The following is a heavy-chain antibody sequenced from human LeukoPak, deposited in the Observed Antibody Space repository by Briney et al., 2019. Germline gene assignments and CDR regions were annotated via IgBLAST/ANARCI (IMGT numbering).Heavy chain of an antibody. CDR1: GYTFTSYA. CDR3: ARGPAAGY. V-gene: IGHV1-18*01. CDR2: SSAHNGYT. D-gene: IGHD6-13*01. J-gene: IGHJ4*02. Sequence: GASVKVSCKASGYTFTSYAMNWVRQAPGQGLEWMSWSSAHNGYTHYAQKFQDRVTMTTDTSTSTAYMELRSLKSEDTAVYYCARGPAAGYWGQGTLVTVSS.